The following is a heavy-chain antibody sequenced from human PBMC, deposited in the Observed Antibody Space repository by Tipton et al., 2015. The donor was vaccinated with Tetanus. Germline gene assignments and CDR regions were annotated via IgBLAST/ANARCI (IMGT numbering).Heavy chain of an antibody. Sequence: GLVKPSETLSLTCSVSGASLRSGDYNWSWIRQPPGKGLEWLAYISDSGLSNSNYFLKSRITISRDTSRNQFSLKLTSVTAADTAVYYCTRANHEFPKKGPFDSWAQGTLVIVS. D-gene: IGHD3-10*01. CDR2: ISDSGLS. J-gene: IGHJ4*02. CDR3: TRANHEFPKKGPFDS. V-gene: IGHV4-61*08. CDR1: GASLRSGDYN.